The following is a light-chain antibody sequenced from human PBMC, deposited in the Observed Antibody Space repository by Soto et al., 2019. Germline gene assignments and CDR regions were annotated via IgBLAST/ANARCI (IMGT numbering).Light chain of an antibody. CDR2: KAS. J-gene: IGKJ4*01. V-gene: IGKV1-5*03. Sequence: DIQMTQSPSTLSASVGDRVTITCRASQSISSWLAWYQQKPGKAPNLLIYKASTLESGVPSRFSGSGSGTEFTLTISSVQPDDSATYYCQQYKSYPLTFGGGTKVDIK. CDR3: QQYKSYPLT. CDR1: QSISSW.